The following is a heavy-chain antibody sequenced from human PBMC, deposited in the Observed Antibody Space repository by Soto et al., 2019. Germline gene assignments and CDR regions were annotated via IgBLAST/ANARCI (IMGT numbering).Heavy chain of an antibody. J-gene: IGHJ3*02. Sequence: ASVKISCKASGYTFTSYDINWVRQATGQGLEWMGWMNPNSGNTGYAQKFQGRVTMTRNTSISTAYMELSSLRAEDTAEYYCARDNSLYITMIVVVTMGAFDIWGQGTMVTVSS. V-gene: IGHV1-8*01. CDR2: MNPNSGNT. CDR3: ARDNSLYITMIVVVTMGAFDI. CDR1: GYTFTSYD. D-gene: IGHD3-22*01.